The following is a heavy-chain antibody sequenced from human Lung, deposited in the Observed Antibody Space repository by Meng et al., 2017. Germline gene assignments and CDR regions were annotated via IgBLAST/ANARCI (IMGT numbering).Heavy chain of an antibody. CDR2: INPKSGDT. J-gene: IGHJ4*02. Sequence: QVQLVQSGPEVKKPGASVKLPCKPSGYTFAAYWIHWVRRAPGQGLEWMGRINPKSGDTHYAQKFQARVTMTGDTSISTAYMELSGLRSDDTAMYYCARDEDISAAGKLFGDYWGQGTLVTVSS. CDR1: GYTFAAYW. CDR3: ARDEDISAAGKLFGDY. D-gene: IGHD6-25*01. V-gene: IGHV1-2*06.